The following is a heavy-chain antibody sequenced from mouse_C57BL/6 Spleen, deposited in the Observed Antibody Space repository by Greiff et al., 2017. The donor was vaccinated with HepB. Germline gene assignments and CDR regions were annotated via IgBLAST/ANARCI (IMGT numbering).Heavy chain of an antibody. J-gene: IGHJ4*01. CDR1: GYTFTSYW. V-gene: IGHV1-61*01. Sequence: VQLQQPGAELVRPGSSVKLSCKASGYTFTSYWMDWVKQRPGQGLEWIGNIYPSDSETHYNQKFKDKATLTVDKSSSTAYMQLSSLTSEDSAVYYCARRYYSNYDYAMDYWGQGTSVTVSS. CDR3: ARRYYSNYDYAMDY. D-gene: IGHD2-5*01. CDR2: IYPSDSET.